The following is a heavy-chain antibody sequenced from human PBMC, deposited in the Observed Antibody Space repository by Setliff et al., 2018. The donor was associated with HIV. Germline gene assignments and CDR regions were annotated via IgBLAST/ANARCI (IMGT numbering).Heavy chain of an antibody. V-gene: IGHV4-59*01. D-gene: IGHD3-3*01. CDR2: IYYSGST. CDR1: GGSISGYY. J-gene: IGHJ5*02. CDR3: ARGAYYNFWSGYSAGGGSLGP. Sequence: SETLSLTCSVSGGSISGYYWNWVRQPPGKGLEWMGYIYYSGSTDYNPALKRRVTISLDTSKNQFSLELSSVTAADTAVYYCARGAYYNFWSGYSAGGGSLGPWGQGTLVTVSS.